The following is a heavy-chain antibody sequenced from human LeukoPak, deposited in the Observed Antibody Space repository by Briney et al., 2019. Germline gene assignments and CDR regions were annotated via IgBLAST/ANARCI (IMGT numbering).Heavy chain of an antibody. D-gene: IGHD3-22*01. Sequence: SETLSLTCAVYGGSFSGYYWSWIRQPPGKGLEWIGEINYSGSTNYNPSLKSRVTISVDRSKNQFSLKLSSVTAADTAVYYCARGPGLYYYDSGGSAEYFQHGGQGPLVTVSS. CDR3: ARGPGLYYYDSGGSAEYFQH. J-gene: IGHJ1*01. CDR1: GGSFSGYY. CDR2: INYSGST. V-gene: IGHV4-34*01.